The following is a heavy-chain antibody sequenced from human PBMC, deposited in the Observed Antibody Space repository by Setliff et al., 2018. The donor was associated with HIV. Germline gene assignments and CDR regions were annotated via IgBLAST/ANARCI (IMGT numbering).Heavy chain of an antibody. CDR1: GDTITNYG. Sequence: ASVKVSCKASGDTITNYGLSWVRQTPGQGLEWMGWISAYNGNTNYAQKLQGRVTMTTDTSKSTAYMELRSLISDDTAVYYCAREGLSITIFGVVTLYYMDVWGKGTTVTVSS. V-gene: IGHV1-18*01. D-gene: IGHD3-3*01. CDR2: ISAYNGNT. CDR3: AREGLSITIFGVVTLYYMDV. J-gene: IGHJ6*03.